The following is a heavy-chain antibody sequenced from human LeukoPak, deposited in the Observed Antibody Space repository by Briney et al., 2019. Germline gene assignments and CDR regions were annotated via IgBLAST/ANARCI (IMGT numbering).Heavy chain of an antibody. D-gene: IGHD3-22*01. CDR1: GFSFSTSP. V-gene: IGHV3-64*02. J-gene: IGHJ4*02. CDR2: ISTDGGAT. Sequence: GGSLRLSCAASGFSFSTSPMHWVCQAPGEGLECVSAISTDGGATYYADSVRDRFTISRDNSKNTPYLQMGSLRVEDMAVYYCARRSGGYDYWGQGTLVTVSS. CDR3: ARRSGGYDY.